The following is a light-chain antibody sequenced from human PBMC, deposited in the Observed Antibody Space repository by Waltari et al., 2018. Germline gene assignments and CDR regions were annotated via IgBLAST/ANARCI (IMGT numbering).Light chain of an antibody. J-gene: IGKJ4*01. CDR1: QSISNS. V-gene: IGKV1-39*01. CDR2: AAF. Sequence: DIQMTQSPSSLSASVGDRVTITCRASQSISNSLNWYQHKPGKAPKLLIYAAFSLQRGVPSRFSGSASGTYFTLTISSLQPEDFATYYCLQSYTTPLTFGGGTNVEIK. CDR3: LQSYTTPLT.